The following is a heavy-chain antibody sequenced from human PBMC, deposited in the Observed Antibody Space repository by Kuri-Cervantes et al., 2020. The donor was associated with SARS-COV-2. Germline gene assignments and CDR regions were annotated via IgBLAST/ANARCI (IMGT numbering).Heavy chain of an antibody. CDR2: IWYDGSNK. J-gene: IGHJ4*02. CDR3: AKLLRGEIFGVVTPFDY. CDR1: GFTFSSYS. D-gene: IGHD3-3*01. V-gene: IGHV3-33*06. Sequence: GESLKISCAASGFTFSSYSMNWVRQAPGKGLEWVAVIWYDGSNKYYADSVKGRFTISRDNSKNTLYLQMNSLRAEDTAVYYCAKLLRGEIFGVVTPFDYWGQGTLVTVSS.